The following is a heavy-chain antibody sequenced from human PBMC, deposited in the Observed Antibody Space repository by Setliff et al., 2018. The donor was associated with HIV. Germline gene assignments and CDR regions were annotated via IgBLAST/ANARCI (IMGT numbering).Heavy chain of an antibody. CDR1: GYSFTSYW. CDR3: AKHLSPGSGWYSKARGMDV. D-gene: IGHD6-19*01. Sequence: PGESLKISCKGSGYSFTSYWISWVRQMPGKGLEWMGRIDPSNSSTNYSPSFQGHVTISADKSISTAYLQWSSLKASDTAMYYCAKHLSPGSGWYSKARGMDVWGQGTTVTV. V-gene: IGHV5-10-1*01. CDR2: IDPSNSST. J-gene: IGHJ6*02.